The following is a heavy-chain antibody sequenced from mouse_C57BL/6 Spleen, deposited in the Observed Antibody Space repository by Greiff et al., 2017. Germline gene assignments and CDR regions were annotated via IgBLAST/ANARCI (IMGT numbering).Heavy chain of an antibody. V-gene: IGHV14-2*01. J-gene: IGHJ1*03. CDR1: GFNITDYY. CDR2: IDPEDGET. D-gene: IGHD1-1*02. CDR3: VCWGSQIYFDV. Sequence: EVHVKQSGAELVKPGASVKLSCTASGFNITDYYMNWVKQSTEQGLEWIGRIDPEDGETNYDPKFQGKATITADTSSITAYMQLSSLTSEDTAVYYGVCWGSQIYFDVWGTGTTVTVSA.